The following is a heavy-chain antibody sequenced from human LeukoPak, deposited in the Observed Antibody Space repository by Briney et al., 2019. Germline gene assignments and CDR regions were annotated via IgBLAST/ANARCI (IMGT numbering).Heavy chain of an antibody. Sequence: ASVKVSCKASGYTLTVYYMHWVRQAPGQGREGMGWINPNSGDTNYAQKVQGRVTMDRDTSNSTAYMELGRLRSDDTDVYYCARAPEHCIWSSSGMDVWGQGTTVTVSS. V-gene: IGHV1-2*02. CDR1: GYTLTVYY. J-gene: IGHJ6*02. CDR2: INPNSGDT. CDR3: ARAPEHCIWSSSGMDV. D-gene: IGHD2/OR15-2a*01.